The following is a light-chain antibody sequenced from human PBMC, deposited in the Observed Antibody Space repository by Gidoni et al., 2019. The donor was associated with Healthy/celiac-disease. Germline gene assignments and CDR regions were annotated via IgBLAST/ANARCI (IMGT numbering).Light chain of an antibody. CDR1: NLGNKY. CDR2: QDN. Sequence: SYDLTQPPSVSVSPGQTASITCSGDNLGNKYACWYQQKPGQSPVLVIYQDNKRPSGIPERFSGSNSGNTATLTISGTQAMDEADYYCQAWDSSTYVFGTGTKVTVL. J-gene: IGLJ1*01. CDR3: QAWDSSTYV. V-gene: IGLV3-1*01.